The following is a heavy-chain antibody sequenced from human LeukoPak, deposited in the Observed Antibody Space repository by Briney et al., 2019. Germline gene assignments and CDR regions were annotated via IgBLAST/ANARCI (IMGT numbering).Heavy chain of an antibody. J-gene: IGHJ4*02. D-gene: IGHD2-15*01. CDR1: GFTFSSYA. CDR2: ISGSGGTK. V-gene: IGHV3-23*01. CDR3: ARSPGQCSGGSCATGY. Sequence: GGSLRLSCAASGFTFSSYAMSWVRQAPGKGLEWVSTISGSGGTKYYADSAKGRFTISRDNAKNTLYLQMNSLRAEDTAVYYCARSPGQCSGGSCATGYWGQGTLVTVSS.